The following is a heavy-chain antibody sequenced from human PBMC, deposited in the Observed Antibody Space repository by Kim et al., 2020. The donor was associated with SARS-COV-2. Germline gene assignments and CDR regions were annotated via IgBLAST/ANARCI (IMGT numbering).Heavy chain of an antibody. D-gene: IGHD6-13*01. J-gene: IGHJ4*02. CDR3: ARDSSSSD. CDR2: SSTI. Sequence: SSTIYYAGSVNGRFTISRDNAKNSLSLQMNSLRDEDTAVYYCARDSSSSDWGQGTLVTVSS. V-gene: IGHV3-48*02.